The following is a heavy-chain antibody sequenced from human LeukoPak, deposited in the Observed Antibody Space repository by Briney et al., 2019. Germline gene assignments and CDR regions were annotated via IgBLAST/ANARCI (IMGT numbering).Heavy chain of an antibody. CDR1: GGTFSSYA. J-gene: IGHJ5*02. V-gene: IGHV1-69*13. Sequence: GASVKLCCKASGGTFSSYAISWVRQAPGQGIEWMGGIIPIFGTANYAQEFQGRVTITAEESTSTAYMELSSLRSEDTAVYYCTRGHSSSWHIAWGQGTLVTVSS. CDR2: IIPIFGTA. CDR3: TRGHSSSWHIA. D-gene: IGHD6-13*01.